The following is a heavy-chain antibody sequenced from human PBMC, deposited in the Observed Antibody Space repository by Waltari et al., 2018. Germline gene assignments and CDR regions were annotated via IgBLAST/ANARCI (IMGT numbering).Heavy chain of an antibody. CDR3: TADGPGWNS. V-gene: IGHV3-73*01. J-gene: IGHJ4*02. CDR1: GFTFSASA. CDR2: IITQANGYTT. Sequence: EVQLVESGGGLVQPGGSLKLSCAASGFTFSASAVHWVRQASGKGPGWVGRIITQANGYTTTYAASVKGRFSISRDDSQKTAFLQMNSLKIEDTAVYFCTADGPGWNSWGQGTLVTVSS. D-gene: IGHD1-7*01.